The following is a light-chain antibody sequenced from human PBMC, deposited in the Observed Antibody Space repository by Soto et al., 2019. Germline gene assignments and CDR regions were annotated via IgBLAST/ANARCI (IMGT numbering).Light chain of an antibody. J-gene: IGKJ2*01. CDR1: QTISSW. Sequence: DIQMTHSPSTPSASVGDRVTITCRASQTISSWLAWYQQRPGTAPQLLIYKASTLESGVPSRFSGSGSGTEFTLTISSLQPDDFATYYCQQYNTYSYTLGQGTKVDI. CDR2: KAS. V-gene: IGKV1-5*03. CDR3: QQYNTYSYT.